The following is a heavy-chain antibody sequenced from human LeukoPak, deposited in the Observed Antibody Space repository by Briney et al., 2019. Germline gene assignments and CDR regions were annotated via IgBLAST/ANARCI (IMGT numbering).Heavy chain of an antibody. CDR1: GGSISSSSYY. J-gene: IGHJ2*01. CDR3: ARLRHSGSYLDWYFDL. V-gene: IGHV4-39*07. Sequence: PSETLSLTCTVSGGSISSSSYYWGWIRQPPGKGLEWIVSIYYSGSTYYNPSLKSRVTISVDTSKNQFSLKLSSVTAADTAVYYCARLRHSGSYLDWYFDLWGRGTLVTVSS. CDR2: IYYSGST. D-gene: IGHD1-26*01.